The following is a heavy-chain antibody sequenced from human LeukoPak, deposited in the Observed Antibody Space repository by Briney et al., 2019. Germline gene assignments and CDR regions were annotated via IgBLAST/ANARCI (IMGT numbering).Heavy chain of an antibody. J-gene: IGHJ5*02. CDR2: IIPIFGTA. D-gene: IGHD6-13*01. V-gene: IGHV1-69*05. Sequence: GFSVKVSSKPSLGTFSRYAISWVPQAPGPGLEWMGRIIPIFGTADYAQTFHGRVTITTDESTSTAYMELSSLRSADTAVYYCARDPNHIAANWFDPWGQGTLVTVSS. CDR1: LGTFSRYA. CDR3: ARDPNHIAANWFDP.